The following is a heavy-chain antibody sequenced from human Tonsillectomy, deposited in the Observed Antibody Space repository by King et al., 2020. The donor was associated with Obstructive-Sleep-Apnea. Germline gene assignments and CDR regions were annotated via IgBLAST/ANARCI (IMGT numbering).Heavy chain of an antibody. D-gene: IGHD2/OR15-2a*01. CDR2: ISYDGGNK. J-gene: IGHJ4*02. CDR3: AKSSMGDLGGAFDY. Sequence: VQLVESGGGVVQPGRSLRLSCAASGFTFSSYGMHWVRQAPGKGLERVAVISYDGGNKYYGDSVKGRFTISRDNSKSTLYLQMNNLRIEDTAVYYCAKSSMGDLGGAFDYWGQGTLVTVSA. CDR1: GFTFSSYG. V-gene: IGHV3-30*18.